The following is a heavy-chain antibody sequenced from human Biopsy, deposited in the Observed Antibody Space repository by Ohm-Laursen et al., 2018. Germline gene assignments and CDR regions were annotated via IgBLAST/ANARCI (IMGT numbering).Heavy chain of an antibody. J-gene: IGHJ3*01. D-gene: IGHD2/OR15-2a*01. CDR3: TRDTTYYAGTTYYDALDV. V-gene: IGHV3-7*01. Sequence: SLRLSCTASGFTFSTYCMTWVRQAPGKGLEWVANIKRDGSQSNHADSVKGRFTISRDNAKNSLYLQMNSLRAEDTAVYYCTRDTTYYAGTTYYDALDVWGQGTTATVSS. CDR2: IKRDGSQS. CDR1: GFTFSTYC.